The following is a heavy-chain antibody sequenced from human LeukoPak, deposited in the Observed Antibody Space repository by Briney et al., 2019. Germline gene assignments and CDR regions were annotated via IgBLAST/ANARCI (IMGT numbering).Heavy chain of an antibody. V-gene: IGHV4-31*03. CDR1: GASISRRSYY. CDR2: IYYSGST. Sequence: KPSESLPPTCPLSGASISRRSYYWGWIRQHPGKGLEWIGYIYYSGSTYYNPSLKSRLTISLDTSKSQFSLGLSSVTAAYTAIYYCARFVVCTEAFDIWGQGTMATVSS. CDR3: ARFVVCTEAFDI. J-gene: IGHJ3*02. D-gene: IGHD2-2*01.